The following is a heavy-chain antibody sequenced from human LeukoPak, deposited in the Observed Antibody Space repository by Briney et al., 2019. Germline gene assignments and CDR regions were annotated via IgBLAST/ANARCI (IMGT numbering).Heavy chain of an antibody. Sequence: ASVKVSCKASGYTFTSYYMHWVRQAPGQGLEWMGIINPSGGSTSYAQKFQGRVTMTRDTSTSTVYMELSSLRAEDTALYYCAKAGDYDSSGQLYFDYWGQGTLVTVSS. CDR3: AKAGDYDSSGQLYFDY. CDR2: INPSGGST. D-gene: IGHD3-22*01. CDR1: GYTFTSYY. V-gene: IGHV1-46*01. J-gene: IGHJ4*02.